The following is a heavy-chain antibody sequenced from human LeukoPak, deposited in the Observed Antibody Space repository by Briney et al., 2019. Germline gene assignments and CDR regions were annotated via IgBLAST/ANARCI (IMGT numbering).Heavy chain of an antibody. CDR1: GGSISSSNW. D-gene: IGHD3-9*01. J-gene: IGHJ4*02. V-gene: IGHV4-4*02. CDR3: ARSYYDILTGYFD. Sequence: SETLSLTCAVSGGSISSSNWWSWVRQPPGKGLEWIGEIYHSGSTNYNPSLKSRVTISVDKSKNQFSLKLSPMTAADTAVYYCARSYYDILTGYFDWGQGTLVTVSS. CDR2: IYHSGST.